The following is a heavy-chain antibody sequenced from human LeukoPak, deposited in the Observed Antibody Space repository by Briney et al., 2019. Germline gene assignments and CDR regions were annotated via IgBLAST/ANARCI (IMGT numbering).Heavy chain of an antibody. CDR1: GYSFINYG. Sequence: GESLKISCKGSGYSFINYGIGWVRQVPGKGLEWMGIIYPGDSDTRYSPSFEGQVTISTDKSISTAYLQWSSLKASDTAMYYCARRGVWEPYYFDYWGREPWSPSPQ. D-gene: IGHD1-26*01. CDR3: ARRGVWEPYYFDY. J-gene: IGHJ4*02. V-gene: IGHV5-51*01. CDR2: IYPGDSDT.